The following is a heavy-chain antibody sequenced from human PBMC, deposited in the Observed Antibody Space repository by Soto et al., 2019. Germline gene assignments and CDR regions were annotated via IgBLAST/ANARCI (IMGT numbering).Heavy chain of an antibody. CDR3: VKDPSSSGWYGYFLH. Sequence: GGSLRLSCSASGFIFSNYAMHWVRLAPGKGLEFVSAISDNGGSTYYAASVRGRFTISRDNSKNTLYLQMSSLRAEDTAVYYCVKDPSSSGWYGYFLHWGQGTLVTVSS. D-gene: IGHD6-19*01. CDR1: GFIFSNYA. J-gene: IGHJ1*01. V-gene: IGHV3-64D*06. CDR2: ISDNGGST.